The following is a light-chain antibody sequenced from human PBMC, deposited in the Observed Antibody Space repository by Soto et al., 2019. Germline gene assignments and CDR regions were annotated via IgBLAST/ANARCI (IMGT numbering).Light chain of an antibody. Sequence: DIQMTHSPSTLSASVGDRVTITCRASQSISSWLAWYQQKPGKAPKVLIYRASSLESGVPSRFSGSGSGTEFTLTISTLQPDDFATYFCQQYDSYPVTFGGGTKWIS. CDR2: RAS. J-gene: IGKJ4*01. CDR1: QSISSW. CDR3: QQYDSYPVT. V-gene: IGKV1-5*03.